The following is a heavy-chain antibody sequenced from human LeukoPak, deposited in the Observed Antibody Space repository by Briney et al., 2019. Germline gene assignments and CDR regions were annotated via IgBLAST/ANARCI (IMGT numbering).Heavy chain of an antibody. CDR1: GFTFSSYA. Sequence: PGGSLRLSCAASGFTFSSYAMSWVRQAPGKGLEWVSAISGSGGSTYYADSVKGRFTISRDNSKNTLYLQMNSLRAEDTAVYYCAKVSALTMVFCMDVWGQGTTVTVSS. D-gene: IGHD3-10*01. J-gene: IGHJ6*02. CDR3: AKVSALTMVFCMDV. V-gene: IGHV3-23*01. CDR2: ISGSGGST.